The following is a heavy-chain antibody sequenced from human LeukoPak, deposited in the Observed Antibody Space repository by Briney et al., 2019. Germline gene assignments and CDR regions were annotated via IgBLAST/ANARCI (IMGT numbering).Heavy chain of an antibody. CDR1: GFTFSSYA. V-gene: IGHV3-23*01. J-gene: IGHJ4*02. CDR3: AKERTYYYDSSGYLFGY. CDR2: ISGSGGST. Sequence: GGSLRVSCAASGFTFSSYAMSWVRQAPGNGLEWVSAISGSGGSTYYADSVKGRFTISRDNSKNTLYLQMNSLRAEDTAVYYCAKERTYYYDSSGYLFGYWGQGTLVTVSS. D-gene: IGHD3-22*01.